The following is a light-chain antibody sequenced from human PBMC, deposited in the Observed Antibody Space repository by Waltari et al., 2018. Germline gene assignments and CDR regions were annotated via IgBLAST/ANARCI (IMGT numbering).Light chain of an antibody. CDR1: PSNIGNNY. V-gene: IGLV1-51*02. CDR2: EDS. Sequence: QSVLTQPPSLSAPPGQRVTISCPGCPSNIGNNYFSWYRQFPGTAPKLLIYEDSERPSGVPGRFSGSKSGTSATLDITGLQAGDEADYYCGTWDSSLSGAVFGGGTHLTVL. J-gene: IGLJ7*01. CDR3: GTWDSSLSGAV.